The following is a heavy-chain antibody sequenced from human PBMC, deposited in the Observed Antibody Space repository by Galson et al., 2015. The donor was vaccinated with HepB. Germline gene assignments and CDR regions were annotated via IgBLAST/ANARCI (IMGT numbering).Heavy chain of an antibody. CDR2: FDPEDGET. V-gene: IGHV1-24*01. D-gene: IGHD3-22*01. J-gene: IGHJ6*02. Sequence: QSGAEVKKPGASVKVSCKVSGYTLPELSMHWVRQAPGKGLEWMGGFDPEDGETIYAQKFQGRVTMTEDTSTDTAYMELSSLRSEDTAVYYCATDLFGGVITTGYYYGMDVWGQGTTVTVSS. CDR1: GYTLPELS. CDR3: ATDLFGGVITTGYYYGMDV.